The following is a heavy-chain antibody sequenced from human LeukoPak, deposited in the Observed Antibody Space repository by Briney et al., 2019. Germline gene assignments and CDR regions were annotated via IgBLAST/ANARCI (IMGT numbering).Heavy chain of an antibody. V-gene: IGHV3-30*18. J-gene: IGHJ4*02. CDR3: AKDGAPYSSGSYYLQG. Sequence: GRSLRLSCVAPEFTFRTYGMHGVREAPGKGREGVAVISFDGSDPYYADSVKGRFTISRDNSKNTLHLHMNGVTAEDTAMYYCAKDGAPYSSGSYYLQGWGQGTLVTVSS. CDR2: ISFDGSDP. D-gene: IGHD3-10*01. CDR1: EFTFRTYG.